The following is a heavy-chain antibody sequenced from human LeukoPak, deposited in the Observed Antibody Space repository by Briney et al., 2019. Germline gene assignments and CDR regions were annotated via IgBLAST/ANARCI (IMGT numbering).Heavy chain of an antibody. CDR2: ISYDGSNK. D-gene: IGHD2-2*01. J-gene: IGHJ4*02. CDR1: GFTFSSYA. Sequence: GGSLRLSCAASGFTFSSYAMHWVRQAPGKGLEWVAVISYDGSNKYYADSVKGRFTISRDNSKNTLYLQMNSLRAEDTAVYYCARVPSHCSSTSCQFPWGQFDYWGQGTLVTVSS. CDR3: ARVPSHCSSTSCQFPWGQFDY. V-gene: IGHV3-30-3*01.